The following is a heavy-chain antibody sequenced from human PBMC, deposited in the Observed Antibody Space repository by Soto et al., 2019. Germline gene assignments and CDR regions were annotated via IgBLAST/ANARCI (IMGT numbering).Heavy chain of an antibody. CDR3: ERDPQTELRRIMITFGGVVASAFDY. D-gene: IGHD3-16*01. CDR2: ISYDGSNK. V-gene: IGHV3-30-3*01. J-gene: IGHJ4*01. CDR1: GFTFSSYA. Sequence: PGGSLRLSCAASGFTFSSYAMHWVRQAPGKGLEWVAVISYDGSNKYYADSVKGRFTISRDNSKNTLYLQMNSRRAEDTAVYYCERDPQTELRRIMITFGGVVASAFDYWGHGTLVTVSS.